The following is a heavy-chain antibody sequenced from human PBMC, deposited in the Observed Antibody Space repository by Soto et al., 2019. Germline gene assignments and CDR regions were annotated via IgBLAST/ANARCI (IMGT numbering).Heavy chain of an antibody. CDR1: GFTFSSYA. V-gene: IGHV3-64D*06. Sequence: EVQLVESGGGLVQPGGSLRLSCSASGFTFSSYAMHWVRQAPGKGLEYVSAISSNGGSTYYADSVKGRFTISRDNSKNTLYLQMSSLRAEDTAVYYCVKGILYCSSTSCYLFDYWGQGTLVTVSS. CDR2: ISSNGGST. CDR3: VKGILYCSSTSCYLFDY. D-gene: IGHD2-2*01. J-gene: IGHJ4*02.